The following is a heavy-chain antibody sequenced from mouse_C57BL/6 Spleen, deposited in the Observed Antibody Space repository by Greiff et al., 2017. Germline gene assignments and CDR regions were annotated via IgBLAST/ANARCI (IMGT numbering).Heavy chain of an antibody. CDR2: IDPSDSYT. CDR1: GYTFTSYW. Sequence: QVQLQQPGAELVMPGASVKLSCKASGYTFTSYWMHWVKQRPGQGLEWIGEIDPSDSYTNYNQKFKGKSTLTVDKSSSTAYMQLSSLTSEDSAVXYCARFHYDCFYAMDYWGQGTSVTVSS. CDR3: ARFHYDCFYAMDY. D-gene: IGHD2-4*01. V-gene: IGHV1-69*01. J-gene: IGHJ4*01.